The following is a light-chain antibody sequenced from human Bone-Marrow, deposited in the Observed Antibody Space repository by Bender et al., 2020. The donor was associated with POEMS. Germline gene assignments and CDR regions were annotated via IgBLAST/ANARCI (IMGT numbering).Light chain of an antibody. CDR1: SSDVGYYNY. V-gene: IGLV2-14*01. CDR2: EGS. J-gene: IGLJ2*01. Sequence: QSALTQPASVSGSPGQSITISCTGTSSDVGYYNYVSWYQQHPGKAPKLLIYEGSKRPSGVSHRFSGSRSGNTASLAITGLQAEDEADYYCQSYDNSLSGPVVFGGGTKLTVL. CDR3: QSYDNSLSGPVV.